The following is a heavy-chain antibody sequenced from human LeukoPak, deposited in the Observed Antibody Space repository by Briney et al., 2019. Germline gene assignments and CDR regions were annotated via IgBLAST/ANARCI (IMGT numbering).Heavy chain of an antibody. CDR2: ISSSSSYI. CDR1: GFTFSSYS. CDR3: AGDLVQEGVLYYGMDV. Sequence: GGSLRLSCAASGFTFSSYSMNWVRQAPGKGLEWVSSISSSSSYIYYADSVKGRFTISRDNAKNSLYLQMNSLRAEDTAVYCCAGDLVQEGVLYYGMDVWGQGTTVTVSS. D-gene: IGHD3-10*01. J-gene: IGHJ6*02. V-gene: IGHV3-21*01.